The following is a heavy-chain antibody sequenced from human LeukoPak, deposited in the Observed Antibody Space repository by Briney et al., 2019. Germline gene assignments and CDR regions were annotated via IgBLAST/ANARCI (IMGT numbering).Heavy chain of an antibody. CDR2: ISWDGGST. CDR3: AKDRRPYHDFWSGYYQIDY. V-gene: IGHV3-43D*03. CDR1: VFTFDDYA. J-gene: IGHJ4*02. Sequence: GGSLRLSCAASVFTFDDYAMHWVRQAPGKGLEWVSLISWDGGSTYYADSVKGRFTISRDNSKNSLYLQMNSLRAEDTALYYCAKDRRPYHDFWSGYYQIDYWGQGTLVTVSS. D-gene: IGHD3-3*01.